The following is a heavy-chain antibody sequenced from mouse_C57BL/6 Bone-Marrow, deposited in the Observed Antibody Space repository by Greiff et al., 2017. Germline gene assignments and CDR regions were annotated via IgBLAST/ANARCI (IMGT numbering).Heavy chain of an antibody. CDR2: IDPAHGIT. CDR3: ARSYYSFFAY. J-gene: IGHJ3*01. V-gene: IGHV14-3*01. D-gene: IGHD2-12*01. Sequence: VQLQQSVAELVRPGASVQLSCTASGFNIKNTYMHWVKQRPDQGLEWIGRIDPAHGITKYAPKFQGKATITAYSSSHTAYLQLSSLTSEDTAIYYCARSYYSFFAYWGPGTLVTVSA. CDR1: GFNIKNTY.